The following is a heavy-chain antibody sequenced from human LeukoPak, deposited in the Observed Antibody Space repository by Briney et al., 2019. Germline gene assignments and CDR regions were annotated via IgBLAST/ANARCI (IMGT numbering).Heavy chain of an antibody. Sequence: ASVKVSCKASGYTFTSYNISWVRQAPGQGLEWMGWISAYNGNTNYAQNPQGRVTMTTDTSTSTAYMELRSLRSDDTAVYYCARETYGDYVKWGQGTLVTVSS. J-gene: IGHJ4*02. CDR1: GYTFTSYN. D-gene: IGHD4-17*01. CDR2: ISAYNGNT. CDR3: ARETYGDYVK. V-gene: IGHV1-18*01.